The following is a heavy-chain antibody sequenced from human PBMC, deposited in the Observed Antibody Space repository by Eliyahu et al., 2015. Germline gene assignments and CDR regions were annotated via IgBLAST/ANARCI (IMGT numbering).Heavy chain of an antibody. D-gene: IGHD2-15*01. CDR2: ISTSGIFM. Sequence: LVESGGGLVQPGGSLXLSXAASXFPFSDXXLXWVRQAPGKGLEWVAYISTSGIFMYYADSVKGRFTVSRDDAESSLFLQMNSLRPEDTAVYYCARERGYCSGSNCYRTQDYWGQGTLVTVSS. V-gene: IGHV3-48*01. J-gene: IGHJ4*02. CDR1: XFPFSDXX. CDR3: ARERGYCSGSNCYRTQDY.